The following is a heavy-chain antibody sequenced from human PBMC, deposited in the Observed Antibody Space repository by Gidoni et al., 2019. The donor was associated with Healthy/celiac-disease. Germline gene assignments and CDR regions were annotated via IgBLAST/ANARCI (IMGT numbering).Heavy chain of an antibody. CDR3: ARTREGHFGVVIMPFDY. V-gene: IGHV1-3*01. D-gene: IGHD3-3*01. CDR1: GYTFTSYA. CDR2: INAGNGNT. Sequence: QVQLVQSGAEVKKPGASVKVSCKASGYTFTSYAMHWVRQAPGQRLEWMGWINAGNGNTKYSQKFQGRVTITRDTSASTAYMELSSLRSEDTAVYYCARTREGHFGVVIMPFDYWGQGTLVTVSS. J-gene: IGHJ4*02.